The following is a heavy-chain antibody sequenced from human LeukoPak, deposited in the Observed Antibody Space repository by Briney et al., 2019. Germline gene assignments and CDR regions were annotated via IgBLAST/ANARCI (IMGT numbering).Heavy chain of an antibody. D-gene: IGHD4-11*01. CDR2: ISTSSSYK. CDR1: GFTFSDYY. J-gene: IGHJ4*02. Sequence: GGSLRLSCAASGFTFSDYYMSWLRQAPGKGLEWVSTISTSSSYKYYADSVKGRFTISRDNAKNSLYLQMNSLRAEDTAVYYCARDLEDYNNYGEMAIWGQGALVTVSS. V-gene: IGHV3-11*06. CDR3: ARDLEDYNNYGEMAI.